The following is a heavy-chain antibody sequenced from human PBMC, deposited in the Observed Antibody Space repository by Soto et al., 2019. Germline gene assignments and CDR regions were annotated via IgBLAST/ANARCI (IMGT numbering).Heavy chain of an antibody. CDR2: INHSGST. CDR1: GGSFSGYY. D-gene: IGHD3-10*01. Sequence: SETLSLTCAVYGGSFSGYYWSWIRQPPGKGLEWIGEINHSGSTNYNPSLKSRVTISVDTSKNHFSLRLSSVTAADTAVYYWARRETLVRVAPLFRRRPSNDGFDIWGQGTMVTVSS. CDR3: ARRETLVRVAPLFRRRPSNDGFDI. J-gene: IGHJ3*02. V-gene: IGHV4-34*01.